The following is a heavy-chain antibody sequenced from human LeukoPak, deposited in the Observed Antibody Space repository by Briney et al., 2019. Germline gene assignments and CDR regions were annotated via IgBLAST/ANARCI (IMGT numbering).Heavy chain of an antibody. CDR3: ARGLLRRRDAFDI. CDR1: GGSFSGYY. Sequence: SETLSPTCAVYGGSFSGYYWSWIRQPPGKGLEWIGEINHSGSTNYNPSLKSRVTISVDTSKNQFSLKLSSVTAADTAVYYCARGLLRRRDAFDIWGQGTMVTVSS. D-gene: IGHD2-15*01. J-gene: IGHJ3*02. V-gene: IGHV4-34*01. CDR2: INHSGST.